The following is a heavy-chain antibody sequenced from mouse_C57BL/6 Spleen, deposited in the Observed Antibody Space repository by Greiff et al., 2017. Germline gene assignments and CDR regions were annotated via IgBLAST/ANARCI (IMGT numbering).Heavy chain of an antibody. CDR1: GFTFSSYA. D-gene: IGHD1-1*01. V-gene: IGHV5-4*03. CDR3: ARVRLCSGSSYWYFDV. Sequence: DVMLVESGGGLVKPGGSLKLSCAASGFTFSSYAMSWVRQTPEKRLEWVATISDGGSYTYYPDNVKGRFTISRDNAKNNLYLQMSQLMSEDTAMYYCARVRLCSGSSYWYFDVWGTGTTVTVSS. J-gene: IGHJ1*03. CDR2: ISDGGSYT.